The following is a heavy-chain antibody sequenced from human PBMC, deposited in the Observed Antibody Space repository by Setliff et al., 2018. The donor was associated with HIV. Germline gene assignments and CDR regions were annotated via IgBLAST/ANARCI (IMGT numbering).Heavy chain of an antibody. CDR1: GYSINNIHY. CDR3: VRRDVSFLFGQFDS. V-gene: IGHV4-38-2*01. D-gene: IGHD3-10*02. Sequence: SETLSLTCDVSGYSINNIHYWGWIRQPPGKGLECLGNIHDGGTPYHNPSLKGRVTISIDTSKAQFSLKLISVTAADTAVYYCVRRDVSFLFGQFDSWGQGILVTVSS. J-gene: IGHJ4*02. CDR2: IHDGGTP.